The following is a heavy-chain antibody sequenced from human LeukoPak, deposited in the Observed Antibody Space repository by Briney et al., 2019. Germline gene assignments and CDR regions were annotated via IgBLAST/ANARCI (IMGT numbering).Heavy chain of an antibody. CDR1: GGSINRYY. J-gene: IGHJ4*02. CDR2: IYYRGTT. CDR3: ARFNYDTSGYNIDY. Sequence: SETLSLTCTVSGGSINRYYWTWIRQPPGKALEWIGYIYYRGTTTYNPSLKSRVTISVDTSKSQFSLKLTSVTAADTAVYYCARFNYDTSGYNIDYGGQGTLVTVSS. V-gene: IGHV4-59*01. D-gene: IGHD3-22*01.